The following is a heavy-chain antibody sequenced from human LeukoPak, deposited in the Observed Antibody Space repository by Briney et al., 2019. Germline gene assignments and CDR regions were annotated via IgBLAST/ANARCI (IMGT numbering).Heavy chain of an antibody. CDR3: AREQGGLWDH. Sequence: SQTLSLTCTVSGGSISSGGIYWSWIRQHPGKGLEWIGNIYYSGTTYYNPSLKSRPTISVDTSENQFSLRLSSVTAADTAVYYCAREQGGLWDHWGQGILVTVSS. CDR2: IYYSGTT. V-gene: IGHV4-31*03. CDR1: GGSISSGGIY. D-gene: IGHD1-26*01. J-gene: IGHJ4*02.